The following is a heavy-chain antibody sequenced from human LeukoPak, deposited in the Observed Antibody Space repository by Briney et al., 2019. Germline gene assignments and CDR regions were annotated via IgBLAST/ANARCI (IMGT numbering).Heavy chain of an antibody. J-gene: IGHJ6*02. V-gene: IGHV3-30-3*01. D-gene: IGHD1-26*01. CDR3: ARCSYLPPYYYYYGMDV. Sequence: GRSLRLSCAASGFTFSSYAMHWVRQAPGKGLEWVAVISYDGSNKYYADSVKGRFTISRDNSKNTLYRQMNSLRAEDTAVYYCARCSYLPPYYYYYGMDVWGQGTTVTVSS. CDR1: GFTFSSYA. CDR2: ISYDGSNK.